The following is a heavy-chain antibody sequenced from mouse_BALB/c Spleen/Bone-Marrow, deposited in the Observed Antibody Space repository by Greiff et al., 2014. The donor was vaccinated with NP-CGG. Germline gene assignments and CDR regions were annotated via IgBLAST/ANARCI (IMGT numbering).Heavy chain of an antibody. CDR2: ISTYSGNT. V-gene: IGHV1-67*01. Sequence: VKLMESGPELVRPGVSMKISCKGSGYTFTDYAMHWVKQSHAKSLEWIGVISTYSGNTNYNQKFTGKATMTVDKSSSTAYLELARLTSEDSAIYYCASPIYYGNYEGFAYWGQGTLVTVSA. CDR1: GYTFTDYA. D-gene: IGHD2-1*01. J-gene: IGHJ3*01. CDR3: ASPIYYGNYEGFAY.